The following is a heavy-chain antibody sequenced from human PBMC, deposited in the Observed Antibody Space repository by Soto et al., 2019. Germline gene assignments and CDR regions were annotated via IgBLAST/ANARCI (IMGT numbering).Heavy chain of an antibody. V-gene: IGHV3-23*01. D-gene: IGHD2-15*01. CDR2: ISGSGGST. J-gene: IGHJ6*02. Sequence: GGSLRLSCAASGFTFSSYAMSWVRQAPGKGLEWVSAISGSGGSTYYADSVKGRFTISRDNSKNTLYLQMNSLRAEDTAVYYCAKDRDIVVVVAATRIAVARSGMDVWGQGTTVTVSS. CDR3: AKDRDIVVVVAATRIAVARSGMDV. CDR1: GFTFSSYA.